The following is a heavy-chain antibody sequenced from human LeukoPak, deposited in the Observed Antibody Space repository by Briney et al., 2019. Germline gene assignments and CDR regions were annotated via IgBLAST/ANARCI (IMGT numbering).Heavy chain of an antibody. CDR3: AKVDGYYTTGFLDY. CDR1: GFTFSSCA. CDR2: ISGSGGST. D-gene: IGHD1-1*01. J-gene: IGHJ4*02. Sequence: PGGSLRLSCAASGFTFSSCAMSWVRQAPGKGLEWVSAISGSGGSTYYADSVKGRFTISRDNSKNTLHLQMNSLRAEDTAVYYCAKVDGYYTTGFLDYWGQGTLVTVSS. V-gene: IGHV3-23*01.